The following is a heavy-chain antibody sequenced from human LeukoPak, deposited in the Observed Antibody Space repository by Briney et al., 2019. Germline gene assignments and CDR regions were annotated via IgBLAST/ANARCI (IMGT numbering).Heavy chain of an antibody. Sequence: QTGGSLRLSCAASGFTVSSNYMSWVRQAPGKGLEWVSAISGSGGSTYYADSVKGRFTISRDNSKNTLYLQMNSLRAEDTAVYYCAKSIGIVGPIDYWGQGTLVTVSS. J-gene: IGHJ4*02. D-gene: IGHD1-26*01. CDR1: GFTVSSNY. CDR2: ISGSGGST. CDR3: AKSIGIVGPIDY. V-gene: IGHV3-23*01.